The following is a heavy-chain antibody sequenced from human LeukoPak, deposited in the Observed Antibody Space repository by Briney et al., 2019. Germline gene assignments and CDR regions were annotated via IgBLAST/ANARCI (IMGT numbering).Heavy chain of an antibody. CDR1: GFTFSNYG. CDR2: IRYDGGDK. J-gene: IGHJ5*02. V-gene: IGHV3-30*02. CDR3: AKDSGGTERFDP. D-gene: IGHD1-1*01. Sequence: GGSLRLSCAASGFTFSNYGMHWVRQAPGKGLEWVAFIRYDGGDKYYADSVKGRFTISRDNSKNTLYLQMNSLRAEDTAVYYCAKDSGGTERFDPWGQGTLVPVSS.